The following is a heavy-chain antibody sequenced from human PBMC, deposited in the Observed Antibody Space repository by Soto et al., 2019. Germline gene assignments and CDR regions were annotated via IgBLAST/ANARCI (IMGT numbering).Heavy chain of an antibody. D-gene: IGHD3-3*01. Sequence: GGSLRLSCADSGFTFSSYAMIRVRQAPGKGLEWVSAISVSGGSTYYADSVKGRLTISRDNSKNTLYLQMNSLRAEDTAVYYCAKDRPSVLRFLEWLPYWVQGTTVTDSS. CDR2: ISVSGGST. V-gene: IGHV3-23*01. CDR3: AKDRPSVLRFLEWLPY. J-gene: IGHJ6*02. CDR1: GFTFSSYA.